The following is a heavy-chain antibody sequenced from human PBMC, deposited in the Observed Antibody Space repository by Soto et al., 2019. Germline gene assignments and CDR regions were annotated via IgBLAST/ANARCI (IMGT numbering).Heavy chain of an antibody. CDR1: GFTFSSYA. J-gene: IGHJ6*02. D-gene: IGHD4-4*01. CDR2: ISGSGGST. V-gene: IGHV3-23*01. Sequence: EVQLLESGGGLVQPGGSLRLSCAASGFTFSSYAMSWVRQAPGKGLEWVSAISGSGGSTYYAGCVKGRFTISRDNYKNALYLQMSTLKAEDTAVYYCAKEASATVTTWYYDGMDVWGQGTTVTVSS. CDR3: AKEASATVTTWYYDGMDV.